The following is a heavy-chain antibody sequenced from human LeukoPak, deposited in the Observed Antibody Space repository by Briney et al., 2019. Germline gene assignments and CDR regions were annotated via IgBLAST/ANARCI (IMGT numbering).Heavy chain of an antibody. J-gene: IGHJ4*02. D-gene: IGHD3-22*01. CDR2: ISGDGGSK. Sequence: SGGSLRLSCAASGFSFDDYAMQWARQAPGKGLEWVSLISGDGGSKHYADSVKGRFTISRDNSENSLYLRMNSLRTEDTALYYCAKVLPRAYYDSTGYFLPLDSWGQGTLVTVSS. CDR1: GFSFDDYA. V-gene: IGHV3-43*02. CDR3: AKVLPRAYYDSTGYFLPLDS.